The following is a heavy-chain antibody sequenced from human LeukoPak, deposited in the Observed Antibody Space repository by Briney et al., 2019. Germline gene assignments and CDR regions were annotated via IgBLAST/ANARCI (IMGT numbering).Heavy chain of an antibody. Sequence: ASVKVSCKASGYTFTSNYIHWVRQAPGQGLEWMGMIYPRDGSTSYAQKLQGRVTMTTDTSTSTAYMELRSLRSDDTAVYYCAREGGIAGNPNDYWGQGTLVTVSS. D-gene: IGHD6-13*01. CDR2: IYPRDGST. CDR1: GYTFTSNY. J-gene: IGHJ4*02. V-gene: IGHV1-46*01. CDR3: AREGGIAGNPNDY.